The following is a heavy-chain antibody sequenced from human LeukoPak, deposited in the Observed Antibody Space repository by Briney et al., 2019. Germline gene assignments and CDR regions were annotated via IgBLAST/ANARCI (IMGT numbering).Heavy chain of an antibody. CDR1: GGSISNYY. Sequence: SETLSLTCTVSGGSISNYYWSWVRQPPGKGLEWVGDVYSSGSTNYNPSLKSRVTMSLDTSKNQFSLKLSSVTATDTAVYYCATHQGGFNWFDPWGQGFLVTVSS. J-gene: IGHJ5*02. D-gene: IGHD3-16*01. CDR2: VYSSGST. CDR3: ATHQGGFNWFDP. V-gene: IGHV4-59*08.